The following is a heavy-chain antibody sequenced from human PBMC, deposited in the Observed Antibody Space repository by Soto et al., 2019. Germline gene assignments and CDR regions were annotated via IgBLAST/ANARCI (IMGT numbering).Heavy chain of an antibody. V-gene: IGHV3-7*01. D-gene: IGHD6-6*01. Sequence: GGSLRLSCADSGITFSDYWMTWVRQAPGKGLEWVASIKQDGSEKSYVDSVEGRFTISRDNAKNSLYLQMDSLRVGDTAVYYCARGGVYSTSSLPRFYYYAMDVWGHGTTVTVSS. CDR3: ARGGVYSTSSLPRFYYYAMDV. CDR1: GITFSDYW. J-gene: IGHJ6*02. CDR2: IKQDGSEK.